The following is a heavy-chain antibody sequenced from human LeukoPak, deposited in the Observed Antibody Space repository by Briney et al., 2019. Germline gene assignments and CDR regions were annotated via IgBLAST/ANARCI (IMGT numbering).Heavy chain of an antibody. CDR3: ARYGDEQLWLGY. CDR2: INPNSGGT. Sequence: ASVKVSCKASGGTFSSYAISWVRQAPGQGLEWMGRINPNSGGTNYAQKFQGRVTMTRDTSISTAYMELSRLRSDDTAVYYCARYGDEQLWLGYWGQGTLVTVSS. V-gene: IGHV1-2*06. J-gene: IGHJ4*02. CDR1: GGTFSSYA. D-gene: IGHD5-18*01.